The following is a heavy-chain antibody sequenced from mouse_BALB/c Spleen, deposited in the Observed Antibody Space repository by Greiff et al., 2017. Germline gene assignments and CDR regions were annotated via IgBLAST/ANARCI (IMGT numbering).Heavy chain of an antibody. CDR1: GYTFTSYV. Sequence: EVKLQQSGPELVKPGASVKMSCKASGYTFTSYVMHWVKQKPGQGLEWIGYINPYNDGTKYNEKFKGKATLTSDKSSSTAYMELSSLTSEDSAVYYCARGVLRYPSWFAYWGQGTTLTVSS. CDR3: ARGVLRYPSWFAY. J-gene: IGHJ2*01. V-gene: IGHV1-14*01. D-gene: IGHD1-1*01. CDR2: INPYNDGT.